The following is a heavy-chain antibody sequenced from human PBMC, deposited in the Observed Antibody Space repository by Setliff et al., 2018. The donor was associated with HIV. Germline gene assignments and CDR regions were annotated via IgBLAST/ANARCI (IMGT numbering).Heavy chain of an antibody. CDR1: GGSFSGYY. CDR3: ARGVARQVVIDRWFDP. CDR2: INHSGSA. D-gene: IGHD2-21*01. Sequence: KTSETLSLTCAVYGGSFSGYYWSWIRQPPGKGLEWIGEINHSGSANYNPSLKSRVTMSLDTSKNQFSLKVSSVTAADTSVYYCARGVARQVVIDRWFDPWGQGTPVTVSS. J-gene: IGHJ5*02. V-gene: IGHV4-34*01.